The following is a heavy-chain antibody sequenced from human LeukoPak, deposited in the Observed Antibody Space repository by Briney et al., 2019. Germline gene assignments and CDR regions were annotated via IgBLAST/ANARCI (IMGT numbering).Heavy chain of an antibody. CDR3: ARGYSGSSGPHPFDY. J-gene: IGHJ4*02. CDR2: TKTKANSYTT. CDR1: GFTFSDHY. D-gene: IGHD3-22*01. V-gene: IGHV3-72*01. Sequence: GGSLRLSCAASGFTFSDHYMDWVRQAPGKGLEWVGRTKTKANSYTTEYAVSVKGRFSISRDDSENSLYLQMNSLNIEDTAVYYCARGYSGSSGPHPFDYWGQGTLVTVSS.